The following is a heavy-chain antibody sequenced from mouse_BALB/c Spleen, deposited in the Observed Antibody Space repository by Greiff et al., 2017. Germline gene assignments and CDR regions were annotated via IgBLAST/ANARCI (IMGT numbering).Heavy chain of an antibody. V-gene: IGHV5-17*02. CDR3: ARRTTATGFAY. Sequence: EVNVVESGGGLVQPGGSRKLSCAASGFSFSSFGMHWVRQAPEKGLEWVAYISSGSSTIYYADTVKGRFTISRDNPKNTLFLQMTSLRSEDTAMYYCARRTTATGFAYWGQGTLVTVSA. J-gene: IGHJ3*01. D-gene: IGHD1-2*01. CDR1: GFSFSSFG. CDR2: ISSGSSTI.